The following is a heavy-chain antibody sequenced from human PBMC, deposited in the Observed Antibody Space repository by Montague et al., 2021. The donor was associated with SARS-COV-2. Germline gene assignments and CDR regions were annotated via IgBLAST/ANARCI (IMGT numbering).Heavy chain of an antibody. CDR3: ARDSSGWSRFDY. J-gene: IGHJ4*02. V-gene: IGHV4-4*02. Sequence: LEWIGEIYHSGSTNYNPSLKSRVTISVDKSKNRFSLKLSSVTAADTAVYYCARDSSGWSRFDYWGQGTLVTVSS. D-gene: IGHD6-19*01. CDR2: IYHSGST.